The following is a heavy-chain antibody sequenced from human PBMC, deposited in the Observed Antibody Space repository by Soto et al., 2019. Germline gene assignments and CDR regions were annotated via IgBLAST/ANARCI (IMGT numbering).Heavy chain of an antibody. V-gene: IGHV3-30-3*01. CDR3: ARTASSSDDY. CDR1: GFTFSSYA. D-gene: IGHD6-6*01. Sequence: QVQLVESGGGVVQPGRSLRLSCAASGFTFSSYAMHWVRQAPGKGLEWVAVISYDGSNKYYADSVKGRFTISRDNSKNTLYLQMNSLRAEDTDVYYCARTASSSDDYWGQGTLVTVSS. J-gene: IGHJ4*02. CDR2: ISYDGSNK.